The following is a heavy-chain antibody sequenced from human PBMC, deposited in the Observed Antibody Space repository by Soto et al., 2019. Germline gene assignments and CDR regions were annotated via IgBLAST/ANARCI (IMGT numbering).Heavy chain of an antibody. CDR3: ARENDDFWSGYYKGEIDY. CDR1: GFTFSSYS. D-gene: IGHD3-3*01. Sequence: EVQLVESGGGLVQPGGSLRLSCAASGFTFSSYSMNWVCQAPGKGLEWVSYISSSSSTIYYADSVKGRFTISRDNAKNSLYLQMNSLRDEDTAVYYCARENDDFWSGYYKGEIDYWGQGTLVTVSS. CDR2: ISSSSSTI. J-gene: IGHJ4*02. V-gene: IGHV3-48*02.